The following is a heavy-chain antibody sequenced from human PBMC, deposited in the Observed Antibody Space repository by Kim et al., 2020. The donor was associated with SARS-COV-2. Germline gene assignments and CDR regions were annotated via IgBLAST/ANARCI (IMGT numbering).Heavy chain of an antibody. CDR2: ISSSSSYI. Sequence: GGSLRLSCAASGFTFSSYSMNWVRQAPGKGLEWVSSISSSSSYIYYADSVKGRFTISRDNAKNSLYLQMNSLRAEDTAVYYCARDPARDYYDSSGYTQSWGQGTLVTVSS. D-gene: IGHD3-22*01. J-gene: IGHJ4*02. CDR3: ARDPARDYYDSSGYTQS. V-gene: IGHV3-21*01. CDR1: GFTFSSYS.